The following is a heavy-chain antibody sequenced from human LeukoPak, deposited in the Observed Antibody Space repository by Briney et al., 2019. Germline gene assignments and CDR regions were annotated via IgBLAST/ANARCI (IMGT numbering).Heavy chain of an antibody. CDR3: TTTLYYYDSSGYYSYPESMFGY. CDR2: IKSKTDGGTT. CDR1: GFTFSSSW. Sequence: GESLKLSCAASGFTFSSSWMTWFRQAPGKGLEWVGRIKSKTDGGTTDYAAPVKGRFTISRDDSKNTLYLQMNSLKTEDTAVYYCTTTLYYYDSSGYYSYPESMFGYWGQGTLVTVSP. J-gene: IGHJ4*02. V-gene: IGHV3-15*01. D-gene: IGHD3-22*01.